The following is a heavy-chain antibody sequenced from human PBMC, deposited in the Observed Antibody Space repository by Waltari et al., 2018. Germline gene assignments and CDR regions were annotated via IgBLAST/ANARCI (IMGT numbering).Heavy chain of an antibody. CDR2: ITGGGGAT. D-gene: IGHD6-19*01. V-gene: IGHV3-23*01. CDR1: GFTFRTFA. Sequence: EVQLLESGGDLVQPGGSLRLSCSGSGFTFRTFAMGWVRQPPGKGPGWVSTITGGGGATYFSDSVKGRFTTSRDNAKNTLYLQMNTLRPEDTAIYFCTGDSSCYYAFDFWGRGTLVAVSS. CDR3: TGDSSCYYAFDF. J-gene: IGHJ4*02.